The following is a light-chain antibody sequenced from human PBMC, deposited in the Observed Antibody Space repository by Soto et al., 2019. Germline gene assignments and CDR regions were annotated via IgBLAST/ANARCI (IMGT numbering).Light chain of an antibody. Sequence: EIVLTQSPDALSLSPGERVSLSCRASRPVVRQYIAWYHQKPGQAPRLLIHDAVSRATGIPDRFSGSGSGTDFTLIISSLEPEDFAFYYCQQGSTWPWTFGQGTKVDIK. CDR2: DAV. CDR3: QQGSTWPWT. V-gene: IGKV3D-20*02. CDR1: RPVVRQY. J-gene: IGKJ1*01.